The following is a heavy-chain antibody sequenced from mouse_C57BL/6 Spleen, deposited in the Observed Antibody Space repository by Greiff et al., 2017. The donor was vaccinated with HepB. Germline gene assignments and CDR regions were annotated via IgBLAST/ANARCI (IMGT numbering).Heavy chain of an antibody. CDR3: ARVYDGYYGWFAY. CDR1: GFTFSDYY. Sequence: DVKLVESEGGLVQPGSSMKLSCTASGFTFSDYYMAWVRQVPEKGLEWVANINYDGSSTYYLDSLKSRFIISRDNAKNILYLQMSSLKSEDTATYYCARVYDGYYGWFAYWGQGTLVTVSA. D-gene: IGHD2-3*01. J-gene: IGHJ3*01. CDR2: INYDGSST. V-gene: IGHV5-16*01.